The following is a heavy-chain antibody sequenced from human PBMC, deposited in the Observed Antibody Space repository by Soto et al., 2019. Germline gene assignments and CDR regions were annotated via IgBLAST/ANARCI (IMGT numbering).Heavy chain of an antibody. J-gene: IGHJ6*02. CDR2: IRSKAYGGTT. CDR3: TRDLFSGITIFGVVTNYYYYGMDV. Sequence: GGSLRLSCTASGFTFGDYAMSWFRQAPGKGLEWVGFIRSKAYGGTTEYAASVKGRFTISRDDSKSIAYLQMNSLKTEDTAAYYCTRDLFSGITIFGVVTNYYYYGMDVWGQGTTVTVSS. V-gene: IGHV3-49*03. CDR1: GFTFGDYA. D-gene: IGHD3-3*01.